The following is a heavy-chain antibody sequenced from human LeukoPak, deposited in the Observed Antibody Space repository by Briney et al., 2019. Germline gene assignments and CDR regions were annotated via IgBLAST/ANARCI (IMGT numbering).Heavy chain of an antibody. D-gene: IGHD2-15*01. CDR1: GDSISSSAYC. CDR2: LYFSGST. CDR3: ARHRSLRGWFDP. V-gene: IGHV4-39*01. Sequence: SETLSLTCTVSGDSISSSAYCWSWLRQPPGRGLEFVGCLYFSGSTYYNPSLNGRVTISVDTSKNQFSLNLYSMTAADTALYFCARHRSLRGWFDPWGQGTLVTVSS. J-gene: IGHJ5*02.